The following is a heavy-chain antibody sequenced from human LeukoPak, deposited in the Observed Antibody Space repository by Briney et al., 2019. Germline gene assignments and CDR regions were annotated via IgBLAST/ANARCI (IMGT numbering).Heavy chain of an antibody. CDR1: GFTFSSYG. V-gene: IGHV3-30*18. J-gene: IGHJ4*02. Sequence: GGALRLSCAASGFTFSSYGMHWVRQAPGKGLEGVAVISYDGSNKYYADSVKGRFTISRDNSKNTLYLQMNSLRAEDTAVYYCAKDSRAAAGTNYWGQGTLVTASS. CDR2: ISYDGSNK. CDR3: AKDSRAAAGTNY. D-gene: IGHD6-13*01.